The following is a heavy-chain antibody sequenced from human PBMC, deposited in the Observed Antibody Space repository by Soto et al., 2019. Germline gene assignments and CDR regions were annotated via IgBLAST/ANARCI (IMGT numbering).Heavy chain of an antibody. D-gene: IGHD5-12*01. CDR1: GFTFSNAW. Sequence: GGSLRLSCAASGFTFSNAWISWVRQAPWKGLEWVGRINSKTDGGTTDYAAPAKGRFTISRDDSKNTLYLQRNSLKTEDTAVYYCTTDTRAEMATTKSYGGQGALAIVS. V-gene: IGHV3-15*01. J-gene: IGHJ4*02. CDR3: TTDTRAEMATTKSY. CDR2: INSKTDGGTT.